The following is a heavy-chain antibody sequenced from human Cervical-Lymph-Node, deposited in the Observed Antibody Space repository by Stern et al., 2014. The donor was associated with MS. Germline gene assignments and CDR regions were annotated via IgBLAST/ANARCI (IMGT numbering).Heavy chain of an antibody. CDR3: ARRYCSSTSCHMDV. V-gene: IGHV4-39*01. CDR1: GGSISSTSYY. J-gene: IGHJ6*02. Sequence: QLQLQESGPGLVKPSETLSLTCTVSGGSISSTSYYWGWIRQPPGKGLEWIGSIYYTGITYYNLSLKSRVTMSVDTSKNQFSLKLSSVTAADTALYYCARRYCSSTSCHMDVWGQGTTVTVSS. D-gene: IGHD2-2*01. CDR2: IYYTGIT.